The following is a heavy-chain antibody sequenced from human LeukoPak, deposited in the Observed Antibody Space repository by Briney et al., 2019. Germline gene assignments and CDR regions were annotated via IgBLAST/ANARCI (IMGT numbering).Heavy chain of an antibody. J-gene: IGHJ4*02. D-gene: IGHD3-22*01. Sequence: ASVKVSCKASGYTFTGYYMHWVRQAPGQGLEWMGWINPNSGGTNYAQKLQGRVTMTTDTSTSTAYMELRSPRSDDTAVYYCARTVGGLYYYDSTRRLGGDYWGQGTLVTVSS. CDR1: GYTFTGYY. CDR3: ARTVGGLYYYDSTRRLGGDY. V-gene: IGHV1-2*02. CDR2: INPNSGGT.